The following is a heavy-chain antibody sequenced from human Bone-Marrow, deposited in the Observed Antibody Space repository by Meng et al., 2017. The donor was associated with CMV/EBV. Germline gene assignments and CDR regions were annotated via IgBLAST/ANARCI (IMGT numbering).Heavy chain of an antibody. D-gene: IGHD1-14*01. CDR1: GGANRNYY. J-gene: IGHJ4*02. CDR2: INYDGTN. CDR3: ARGLGTPAGRSFDY. V-gene: IGHV4-34*01. Sequence: SQTLSLTCAVYGPGGANRNYYWNWIRRPPGKGLEWIGEINYDGTNNYNPSLKSRATLSVDTSKNQVSLKLSSVTAADTAVYYCARGLGTPAGRSFDYWGQGTLVTVPS.